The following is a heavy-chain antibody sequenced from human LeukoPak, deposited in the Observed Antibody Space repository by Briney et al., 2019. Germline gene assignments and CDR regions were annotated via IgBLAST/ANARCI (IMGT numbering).Heavy chain of an antibody. CDR3: ARFNWELKHYYYYYMDV. D-gene: IGHD4-23*01. J-gene: IGHJ6*03. V-gene: IGHV1-2*02. CDR2: INPNSGGT. Sequence: GASVKVSCKASGYTFTGYYMHWVRQAPGQGLEWMGWINPNSGGTNYAQKFQGRVTMTRDTSISTAYMELSRLRSDDTAVYYCARFNWELKHYYYYYMDVWGKGTTVTVSS. CDR1: GYTFTGYY.